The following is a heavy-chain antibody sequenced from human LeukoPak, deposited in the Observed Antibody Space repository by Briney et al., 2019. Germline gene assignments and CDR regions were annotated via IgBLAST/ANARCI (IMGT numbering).Heavy chain of an antibody. J-gene: IGHJ4*02. CDR3: ARGGVVVAAIREYYFDY. D-gene: IGHD2-15*01. Sequence: SETLSLTCAVSGVSISSGGYSWSWIRQPPGKGLEWIGYIYHSGSTYYNPSLKSRVTISVDRSKNQFSLKLSSVTAADTAVYYCARGGVVVAAIREYYFDYWGQGTLVTVPS. V-gene: IGHV4-30-2*01. CDR2: IYHSGST. CDR1: GVSISSGGYS.